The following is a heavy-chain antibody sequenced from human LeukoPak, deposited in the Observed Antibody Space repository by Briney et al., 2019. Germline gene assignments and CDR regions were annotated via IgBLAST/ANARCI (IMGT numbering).Heavy chain of an antibody. CDR2: INPDSGGT. D-gene: IGHD6-19*01. J-gene: IGHJ5*02. CDR1: GSTFTDYH. V-gene: IGHV1-2*02. Sequence: ASVKVSCKASGSTFTDYHVHWVRQAPGQGLEWMGWINPDSGGTKYQGRVTMTRDTSISTVYMELSSLTSDDTAVFYCARGPSPGYASGWNTYLDPWGQGTLVTVSS. CDR3: ARGPSPGYASGWNTYLDP.